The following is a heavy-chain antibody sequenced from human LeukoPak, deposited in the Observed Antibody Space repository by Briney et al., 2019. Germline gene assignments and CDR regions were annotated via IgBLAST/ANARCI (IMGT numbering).Heavy chain of an antibody. CDR1: GDSVRSYY. J-gene: IGHJ6*02. Sequence: SETLSLTCTVSGDSVRSYYWSWIRQPPGQGLEWLGHINDRGSTNYNPSLQGRVTISIDTSKNQFYLKVNSVTAADTAVYYCVRDSRYGSGWFEDGLDFWGQGTTVTVSS. V-gene: IGHV4-59*02. CDR3: VRDSRYGSGWFEDGLDF. CDR2: INDRGST. D-gene: IGHD6-13*01.